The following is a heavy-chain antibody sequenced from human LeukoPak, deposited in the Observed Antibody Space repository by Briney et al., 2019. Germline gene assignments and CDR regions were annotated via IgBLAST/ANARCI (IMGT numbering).Heavy chain of an antibody. J-gene: IGHJ4*02. CDR2: IPYDGSNK. D-gene: IGHD5-18*01. V-gene: IGHV3-30-3*01. CDR1: GFTFSSYA. CDR3: ARDKGAYSYGSNFDY. Sequence: GGSLRLSCAASGFTFSSYAMHWVRQAPGKGLEWVAVIPYDGSNKYYADSVKGRFTISRDNSKNTLYLQMNSLRAEDTAVYYCARDKGAYSYGSNFDYWGQGTLVTVSS.